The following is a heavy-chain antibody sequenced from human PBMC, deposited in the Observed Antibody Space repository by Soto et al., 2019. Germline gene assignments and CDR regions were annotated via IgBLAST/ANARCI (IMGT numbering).Heavy chain of an antibody. CDR1: GGSISSYY. CDR2: IYYSGST. V-gene: IGHV4-59*01. D-gene: IGHD3-9*01. J-gene: IGHJ6*02. CDR3: AGTIYYDILTGYYLWPYYYGMDV. Sequence: SETLSLTCTISGGSISSYYWSWIRQPPGKGLEWIGYIYYSGSTNYNPSLKSRVTISVDTSKNQFSLKLSSVTAADTAVYYCAGTIYYDILTGYYLWPYYYGMDVWGQGTTVTVSS.